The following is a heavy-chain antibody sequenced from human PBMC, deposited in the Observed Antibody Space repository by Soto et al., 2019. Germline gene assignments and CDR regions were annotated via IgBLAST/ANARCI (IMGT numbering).Heavy chain of an antibody. V-gene: IGHV4-31*03. D-gene: IGHD6-25*01. CDR1: GGSISSVGHY. Sequence: ILWLTFSVSGGSISSVGHYWTGIRQQPGKGLEWIGYIYYSGSTDYNPSLKSRVTISVDRSKNQFSLNLSSVTAADTAIYYCARESGGYDSSTRYGLDVWGQGTTVTVSS. CDR3: ARESGGYDSSTRYGLDV. J-gene: IGHJ6*02. CDR2: IYYSGST.